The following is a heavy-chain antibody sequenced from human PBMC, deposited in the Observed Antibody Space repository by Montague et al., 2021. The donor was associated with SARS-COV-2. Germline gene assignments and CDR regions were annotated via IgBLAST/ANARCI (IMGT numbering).Heavy chain of an antibody. CDR3: ARAPPYSSASWGYYGMDV. CDR2: IGTRGDT. J-gene: IGHJ6*02. D-gene: IGHD6-6*01. V-gene: IGHV3-13*01. Sequence: SLRLSCAASGFIISVYDMHWVRQVTGKGLEWVSAIGTRGDTYYPDSVEGRFTMSRESAENTLYLQMSSPRAGDTAVYYCARAPPYSSASWGYYGMDVWGQGTTVTVSS. CDR1: GFIISVYD.